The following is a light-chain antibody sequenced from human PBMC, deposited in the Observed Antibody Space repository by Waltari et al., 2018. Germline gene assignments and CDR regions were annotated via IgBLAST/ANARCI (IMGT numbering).Light chain of an antibody. CDR3: QQYYSYPIT. V-gene: IGKV1-5*03. CDR2: KAS. Sequence: DIEMTQSPSTLSASVGDRVTITCRASQSISNWLAWYQQKPGKAPNPLIYKASSLESGVPSRFSGSGSGTEFTLTISSLQPDDFATYYCQQYYSYPITFGGGTKVEIK. J-gene: IGKJ4*01. CDR1: QSISNW.